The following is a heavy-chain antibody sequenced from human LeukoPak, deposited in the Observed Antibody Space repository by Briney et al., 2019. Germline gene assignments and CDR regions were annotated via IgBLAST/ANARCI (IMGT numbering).Heavy chain of an antibody. CDR3: ARVSMGFGELLFAGLSYFDY. Sequence: AASVKVSCKASGGTFSSYAISWVRQAPGQGLEWMGGIIPIFGTANYAQKFQGRVTITTDESTSTAYMELSSLRSEDTAVYYCARVSMGFGELLFAGLSYFDYWGQGTLVTVSS. CDR1: GGTFSSYA. V-gene: IGHV1-69*05. CDR2: IIPIFGTA. D-gene: IGHD3-10*01. J-gene: IGHJ4*02.